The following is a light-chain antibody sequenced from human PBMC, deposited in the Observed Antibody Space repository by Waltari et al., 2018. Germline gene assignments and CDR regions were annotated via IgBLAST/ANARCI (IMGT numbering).Light chain of an antibody. V-gene: IGLV2-23*01. Sequence: QSALTQPASVSGSPGQSITISCTGTSSDVGSYNLCSWYPQNPGKAPKLRIFWDTNRPSGVSDRFSGSKSGNTASLTISGLQAEDDADYYCCSYAGSSPHVVFGGGTKLTVL. CDR3: CSYAGSSPHVV. J-gene: IGLJ2*01. CDR2: WDT. CDR1: SSDVGSYNL.